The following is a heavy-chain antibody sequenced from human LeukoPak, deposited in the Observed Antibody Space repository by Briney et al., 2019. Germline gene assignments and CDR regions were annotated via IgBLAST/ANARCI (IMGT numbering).Heavy chain of an antibody. V-gene: IGHV3-33*07. Sequence: VGSLRLSCAASGLTFSKFGMERVCKAPGKGLEWVAVIWFDGSNKYYADSVKGRFTISRDNSKNTLYLQMDSLRAEDTALYYCARDESSGSLHFDYWGQGTLVTVSS. D-gene: IGHD3-10*01. CDR2: IWFDGSNK. CDR1: GLTFSKFG. CDR3: ARDESSGSLHFDY. J-gene: IGHJ4*02.